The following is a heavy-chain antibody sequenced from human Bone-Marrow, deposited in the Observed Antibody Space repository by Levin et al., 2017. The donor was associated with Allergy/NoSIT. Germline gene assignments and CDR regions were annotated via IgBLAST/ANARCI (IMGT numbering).Heavy chain of an antibody. D-gene: IGHD4/OR15-4a*01. CDR1: EFTFGSHV. V-gene: IGHV3-23*01. CDR2: ISASGHST. CDR3: TREAVSSRGAIDY. J-gene: IGHJ4*02. Sequence: GGSLRLSCAASEFTFGSHVMAWVRQAPGKGLEWVSSISASGHSTYYADSVKGRFTISRDNSNNTLYLHMSSLRPEDTAIYYCTREAVSSRGAIDYWGQGTLVPVSS.